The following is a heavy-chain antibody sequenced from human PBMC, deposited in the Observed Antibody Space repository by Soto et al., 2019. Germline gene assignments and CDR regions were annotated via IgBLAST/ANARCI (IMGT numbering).Heavy chain of an antibody. D-gene: IGHD3-9*01. CDR2: ISSSSSYI. V-gene: IGHV3-21*01. J-gene: IGHJ4*02. CDR1: GFTFSSYS. CDR3: ARDEDDILTGYYHYFDY. Sequence: GGSLRLCCAASGFTFSSYSMKCVRQAPGKELEWVSSISSSSSYIYYADSVKGRFTISRDNAKNSLYLQMNSLGAEDTAVYYCARDEDDILTGYYHYFDYWGQGTLVTVS.